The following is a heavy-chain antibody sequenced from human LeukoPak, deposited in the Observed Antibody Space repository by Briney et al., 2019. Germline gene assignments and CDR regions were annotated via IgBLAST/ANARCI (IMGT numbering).Heavy chain of an antibody. V-gene: IGHV3-74*01. CDR1: GFTFSSNW. CDR2: INSDGSST. Sequence: PGGSLRLSCAASGFTFSSNWMHWVRQAPGKGLVWVSRINSDGSSTNYADSVKGRFTISRDNAENTLYLQMNSLSADDTAVYYCARGPKWFDPWGQGTLVTVSA. CDR3: ARGPKWFDP. J-gene: IGHJ5*02.